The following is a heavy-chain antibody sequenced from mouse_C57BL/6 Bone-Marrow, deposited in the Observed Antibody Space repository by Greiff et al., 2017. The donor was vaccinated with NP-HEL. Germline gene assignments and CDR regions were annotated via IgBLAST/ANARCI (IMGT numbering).Heavy chain of an antibody. Sequence: EVKLQESGPVLVKPGASVKMSCKASGYTFTDYYMNWVKQSHGKSLEWIGVINPYNGGTSYNQKFKGKATLTVDKSSSTAYMELNSLTSEDSAFYYCACPYYYASSYFDYWGQGTTLTVSS. V-gene: IGHV1-19*01. J-gene: IGHJ2*01. CDR1: GYTFTDYY. CDR2: INPYNGGT. CDR3: ACPYYYASSYFDY. D-gene: IGHD1-1*01.